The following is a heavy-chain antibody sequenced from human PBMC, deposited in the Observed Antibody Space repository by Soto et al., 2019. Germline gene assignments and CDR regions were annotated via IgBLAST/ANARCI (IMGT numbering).Heavy chain of an antibody. CDR1: GFTFRSYG. D-gene: IGHD2-15*01. CDR2: ISNDGTKK. J-gene: IGHJ6*02. V-gene: IGHV3-30*18. Sequence: QVQLVESGGGVVQPGKSLRLSCATSGFTFRSYGMHWVRQAPGKGLEWLAVISNDGTKKFFADSVKGRLTLSRDNAMNTLYLQINSLRAEDTAVYFCGKDTLDCSGGECPLFYYYGMDVWGQGTTVTVSS. CDR3: GKDTLDCSGGECPLFYYYGMDV.